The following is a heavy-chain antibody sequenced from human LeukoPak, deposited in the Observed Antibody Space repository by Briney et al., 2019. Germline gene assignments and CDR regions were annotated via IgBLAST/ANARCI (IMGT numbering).Heavy chain of an antibody. J-gene: IGHJ4*02. CDR3: AKEAYDYVWGSSVLDY. CDR2: ISYDGSSK. D-gene: IGHD3-16*01. Sequence: GGSLRLSCAASGFTFSDYGMHWVRQAPGKGLEWVPVISYDGSSKYYADSVKGRFTISRDNSKNTLYLQMNSLRAEDTAVYYCAKEAYDYVWGSSVLDYWGQGTLVTVSS. V-gene: IGHV3-30*18. CDR1: GFTFSDYG.